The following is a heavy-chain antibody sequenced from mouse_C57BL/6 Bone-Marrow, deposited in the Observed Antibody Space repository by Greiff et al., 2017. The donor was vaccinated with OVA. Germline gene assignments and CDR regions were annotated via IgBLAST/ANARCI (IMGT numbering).Heavy chain of an antibody. D-gene: IGHD1-1*01. V-gene: IGHV6-3*01. CDR2: IRLKSDNYAT. CDR1: GFTFSNYW. Sequence: EVKLMESGGGLVQPGGSMKLSCVASGFTFSNYWMNWVRQSPEKGLEWVAQIRLKSDNYATHYAESVKGRFTISRDDSKSSVYLQMNNLRAEDTGIYYCTGGTTVGDYWGQGTTLTVSS. J-gene: IGHJ2*01. CDR3: TGGTTVGDY.